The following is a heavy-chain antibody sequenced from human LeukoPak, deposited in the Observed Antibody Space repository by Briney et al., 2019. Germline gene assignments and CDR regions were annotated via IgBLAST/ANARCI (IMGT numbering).Heavy chain of an antibody. J-gene: IGHJ3*02. CDR2: IIPIFGTA. CDR1: GGTFSSYA. V-gene: IGHV1-69*06. D-gene: IGHD2-2*01. CDR3: ARVAYCSSTSCYFLDI. Sequence: SVKVSCKASGGTFSSYAISWVRQAPGQGLEWMGGIIPIFGTANYAQKFQGRDTITADKSTSTAYMELSSLRSEDTAVYYCARVAYCSSTSCYFLDIWGQGTMVTVSS.